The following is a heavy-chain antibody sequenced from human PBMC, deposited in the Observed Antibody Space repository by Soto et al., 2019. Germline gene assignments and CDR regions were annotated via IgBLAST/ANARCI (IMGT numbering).Heavy chain of an antibody. Sequence: QVQLQESGPGLVKPSQTLSLTCTVSGGSISSGGYYWSWIRQHPGKGLEWIGYIYYSGSTYYNPSLKGRVPRSVDTSMNQFARKLSSVLAAGTAVYYCEREGGGCFEFWGQGTLVTVSS. D-gene: IGHD3-16*01. V-gene: IGHV4-31*03. CDR2: IYYSGST. J-gene: IGHJ4*02. CDR1: GGSISSGGYY. CDR3: EREGGGCFEF.